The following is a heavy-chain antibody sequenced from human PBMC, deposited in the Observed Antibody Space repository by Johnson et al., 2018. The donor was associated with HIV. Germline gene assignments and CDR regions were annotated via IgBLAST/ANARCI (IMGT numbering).Heavy chain of an antibody. CDR3: VKDSETSRAPLDGAFDI. D-gene: IGHD2-2*01. V-gene: IGHV3-33*06. CDR2: IWHDGSND. Sequence: QVQLVESGGGVVQPGRSLRLSCEASGFMFSRYALAWVRQAPGKGLEWVALIWHDGSNDNYADSVKGRFTLSRDNSRNTLYLQMNNLRSEDTAIYYCVKDSETSRAPLDGAFDIGGQGTTVTVAS. J-gene: IGHJ3*02. CDR1: GFMFSRYA.